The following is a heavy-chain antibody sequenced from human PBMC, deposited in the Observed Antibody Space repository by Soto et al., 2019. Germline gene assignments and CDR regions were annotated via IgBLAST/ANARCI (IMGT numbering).Heavy chain of an antibody. D-gene: IGHD2-2*03. CDR1: GGSISSGGYY. CDR2: IYYSGST. Sequence: PSETLSLTCTVSGGSISSGGYYWSWIRQHPGKGLEWIGYIYYSGSTYYNPSLKSRVTISVDTSKNQFSLKLSSVTAADTAVYYCARATLDIVVVPAAIQFDYWGQGTLVTVS. J-gene: IGHJ4*02. V-gene: IGHV4-31*03. CDR3: ARATLDIVVVPAAIQFDY.